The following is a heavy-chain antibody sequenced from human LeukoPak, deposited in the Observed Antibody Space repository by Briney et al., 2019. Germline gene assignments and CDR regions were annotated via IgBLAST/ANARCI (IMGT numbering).Heavy chain of an antibody. Sequence: PSETLSLTCTVSSDSIYSSNYYWRWIRQPPGKGLERFGSIYYSGSTYYNSSLNSRVTISVDTSKNQFSLKLSSLTAADTAVYYCARAAYCGGDCYLFDYWGQGTLVTVSS. D-gene: IGHD2-21*02. J-gene: IGHJ4*02. V-gene: IGHV4-39*01. CDR2: IYYSGST. CDR1: SDSIYSSNYY. CDR3: ARAAYCGGDCYLFDY.